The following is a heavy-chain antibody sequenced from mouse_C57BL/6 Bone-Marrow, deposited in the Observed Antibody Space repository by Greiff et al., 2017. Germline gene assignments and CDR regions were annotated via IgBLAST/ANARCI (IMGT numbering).Heavy chain of an antibody. Sequence: LQESGAELVRPGTSVKVSCKASGYAFTNYLIEWVKQRPGQGLEWIGVINPGSGGTNYNEQFKGKATLTADKSSSTAYMQLSSLTSEDSAVYCCARSYYGNFFAYWGQGTLVTVSA. CDR1: GYAFTNYL. CDR3: ARSYYGNFFAY. D-gene: IGHD2-10*01. CDR2: INPGSGGT. J-gene: IGHJ3*01. V-gene: IGHV1-54*01.